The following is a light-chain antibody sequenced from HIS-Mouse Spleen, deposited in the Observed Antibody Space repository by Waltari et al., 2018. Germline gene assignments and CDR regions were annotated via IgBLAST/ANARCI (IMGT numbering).Light chain of an antibody. J-gene: IGKJ1*01. CDR1: QSSSRW. CDR3: QQYNSYWT. Sequence: DIQMTQTPPTLSASVGDRVTITCPASQSSSRWLAWYQQKPGEDPKRLIYKASSLESGVPSRFSGSGSGTEFTLTISSLQPDDFATYDCQQYNSYWTFGQGTKVEIK. CDR2: KAS. V-gene: IGKV1-5*03.